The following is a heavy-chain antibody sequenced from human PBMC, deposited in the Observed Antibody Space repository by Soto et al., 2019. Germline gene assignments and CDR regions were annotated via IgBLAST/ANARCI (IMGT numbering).Heavy chain of an antibody. J-gene: IGHJ6*02. CDR2: IKQDGSEK. Sequence: GGSLRLSCAASGFTFSSYWMSWVRQAPGKGLEWVANIKQDGSEKKYVDSVKGRFTISRDNAKNSLYLQMNSLRAEDTALYYCAKSPYSNYAYGMDVWGQGTTVTVSS. V-gene: IGHV3-7*03. D-gene: IGHD4-4*01. CDR3: AKSPYSNYAYGMDV. CDR1: GFTFSSYW.